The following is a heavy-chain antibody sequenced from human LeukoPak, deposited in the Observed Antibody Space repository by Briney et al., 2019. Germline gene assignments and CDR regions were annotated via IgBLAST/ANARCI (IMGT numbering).Heavy chain of an antibody. D-gene: IGHD3-22*01. CDR1: GGSIIGSTAY. J-gene: IGHJ4*02. CDR2: INYSGST. CDR3: ARGYDY. Sequence: SETLSLTCTVSGGSIIGSTAYWGWIRQPPGKGLDWIAIINYSGSTYYNPSLRSRVTISVDTSKNQFSLKLTSVTASDTAVYYCARGYDYWGQGTLVTVSS. V-gene: IGHV4-39*01.